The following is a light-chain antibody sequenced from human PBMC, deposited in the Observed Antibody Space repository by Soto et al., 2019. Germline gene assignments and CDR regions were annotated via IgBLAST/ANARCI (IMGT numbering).Light chain of an antibody. Sequence: SLGEGYPKTKKSSQSVLYSSNNKNYLAWYQQKPGQPPKLLIYWASTRESGVPSRFSVCEYRTAYTLGMRTLQPCEFALYICEPHSSYSERVGQGTKVDIK. J-gene: IGKJ1*01. CDR1: QSVLYSSNNKNY. V-gene: IGKV4-1*01. CDR3: EPHSSYSER. CDR2: WAS.